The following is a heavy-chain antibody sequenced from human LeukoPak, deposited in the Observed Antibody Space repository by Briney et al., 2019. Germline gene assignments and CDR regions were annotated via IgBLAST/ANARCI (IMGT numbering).Heavy chain of an antibody. V-gene: IGHV1-2*02. CDR3: AREEQHQRGRHFEY. J-gene: IGHJ4*02. Sequence: GASVKVSCMASGYTFSGYYIHWVRHGPGQGLEWMGWINPNSGTNYAQNFQGRVTMTRHTSISTAYMELSRLRSDDTAVYYCAREEQHQRGRHFEYWGQGTLVTVSS. D-gene: IGHD6-13*01. CDR1: GYTFSGYY. CDR2: INPNSGT.